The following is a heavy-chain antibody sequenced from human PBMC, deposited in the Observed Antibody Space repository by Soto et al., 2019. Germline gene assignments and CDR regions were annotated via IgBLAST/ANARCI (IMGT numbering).Heavy chain of an antibody. CDR1: GGSISSGGYY. J-gene: IGHJ6*03. Sequence: PSETLSLTCTVSGGSISSGGYYWSWIRQHPGKGLEWIGYIYYSGSTYYNPSLKSRVTISVDTSKNQFSLKLSSVTAADTAVFYFAREITIFGVVSPNYYMDVWGKGTTVTVSS. D-gene: IGHD3-3*01. CDR2: IYYSGST. V-gene: IGHV4-31*03. CDR3: AREITIFGVVSPNYYMDV.